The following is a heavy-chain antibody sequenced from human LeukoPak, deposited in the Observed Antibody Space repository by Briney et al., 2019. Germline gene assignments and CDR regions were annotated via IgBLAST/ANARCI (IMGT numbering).Heavy chain of an antibody. J-gene: IGHJ6*03. D-gene: IGHD2-21*02. V-gene: IGHV3-48*01. Sequence: GGSLRLSCAASGFTFSSYSMNWVRQAPGKGLEWVSYISSSSSTIYYADSVKGRFTISRDNAKNSLYLQMNNLRAEDTAVYYCARVTVTASYYYYMDVWGKGTTVTVSS. CDR3: ARVTVTASYYYYMDV. CDR1: GFTFSSYS. CDR2: ISSSSSTI.